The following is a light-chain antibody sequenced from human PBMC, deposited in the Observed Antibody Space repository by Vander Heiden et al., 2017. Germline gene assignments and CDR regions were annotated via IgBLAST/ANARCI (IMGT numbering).Light chain of an antibody. CDR3: QQYYSTPFT. Sequence: DIVMTQSPDSLAVSLGERATINCKSSQSVLYSSNNKNYLAWYQQKPGQPPKLPIYWASTRESGVPDRFSGSGSGTDFTLTISSLQAEDVAVYYCQQYYSTPFTFGPGTKADIK. CDR2: WAS. V-gene: IGKV4-1*01. CDR1: QSVLYSSNNKNY. J-gene: IGKJ3*01.